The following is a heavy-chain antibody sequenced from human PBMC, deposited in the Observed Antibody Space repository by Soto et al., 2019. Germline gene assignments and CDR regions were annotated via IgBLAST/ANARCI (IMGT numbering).Heavy chain of an antibody. CDR2: VNSDNAYI. J-gene: IGHJ4*02. V-gene: IGHV3-21*01. D-gene: IGHD3-10*01. CDR3: ARDSGYGSASSVNHYFDY. CDR1: GFTFSIFT. Sequence: GGSLRLSCAASGFTFSIFTIHWVRQAPGKGLEWVSSVNSDNAYIYYADSVRGRFTISRDNAKNSLSLQMNSLRADDTAVYYCARDSGYGSASSVNHYFDYWGQGSLVTVSS.